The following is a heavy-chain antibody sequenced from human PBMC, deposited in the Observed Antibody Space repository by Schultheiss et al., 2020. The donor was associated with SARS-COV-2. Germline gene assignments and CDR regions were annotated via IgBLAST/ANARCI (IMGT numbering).Heavy chain of an antibody. Sequence: GESLKISCAASGFTFSSYAMSWVRQAPGKGLEWVSAISGSGGSTYYADSVKGRFTISRDNSKNTLYLQMNSLRAEDTAVYYCARDVGAPYSSSSIGFGYWGQGTLVTVSS. CDR1: GFTFSSYA. V-gene: IGHV3-23*01. J-gene: IGHJ4*02. CDR2: ISGSGGST. CDR3: ARDVGAPYSSSSIGFGY. D-gene: IGHD6-6*01.